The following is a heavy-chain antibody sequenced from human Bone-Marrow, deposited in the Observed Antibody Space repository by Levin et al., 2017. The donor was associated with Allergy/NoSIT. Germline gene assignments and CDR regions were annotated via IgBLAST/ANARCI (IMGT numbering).Heavy chain of an antibody. Sequence: GESPKISCDASGFTFSSYGIIWVRQAPGKGLEWVSYIGGDNYTKYYADSVKGRFTISRDNVKKSLYLQMNSLRGEDTGVYYCAREGSWSSTWLGNYYFDYWGQGTLVTVSS. CDR3: AREGSWSSTWLGNYYFDY. D-gene: IGHD6-13*01. J-gene: IGHJ4*02. CDR1: GFTFSSYG. V-gene: IGHV3-48*01. CDR2: IGGDNYTK.